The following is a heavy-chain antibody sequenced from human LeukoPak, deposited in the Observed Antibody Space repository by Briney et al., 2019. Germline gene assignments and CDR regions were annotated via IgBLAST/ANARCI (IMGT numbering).Heavy chain of an antibody. Sequence: PSETLSLTCTVSGYSISSGYYWGWIRQPPGKGLEWIGNIYHSGSTYYNPSLKSRVTISIDTSKNEFSLNLRSVTAADTAVYYCARELSGDHFFDSWGLGTLVTVSS. V-gene: IGHV4-38-2*02. CDR3: ARELSGDHFFDS. CDR1: GYSISSGYY. J-gene: IGHJ4*02. D-gene: IGHD7-27*01. CDR2: IYHSGST.